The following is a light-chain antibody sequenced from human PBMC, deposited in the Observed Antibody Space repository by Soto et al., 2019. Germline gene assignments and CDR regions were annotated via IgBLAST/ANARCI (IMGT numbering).Light chain of an antibody. CDR1: KSLLQTNGYTY. V-gene: IGKV2-28*01. J-gene: IGKJ1*01. Sequence: DLVMTQSPLSLPVTPGEPASISCRSSKSLLQTNGYTYLDWYLQKPGQSRQILIYLTSIRGSGVPDRFSGSGSGTEFTLKISIVEAEDVGVYYCMESLQTPPLTFDPGTKVQFK. CDR3: MESLQTPPLT. CDR2: LTS.